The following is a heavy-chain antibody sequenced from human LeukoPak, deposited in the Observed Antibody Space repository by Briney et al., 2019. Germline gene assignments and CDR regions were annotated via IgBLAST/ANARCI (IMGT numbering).Heavy chain of an antibody. CDR2: IKPDGSEK. J-gene: IGHJ4*02. Sequence: GGSLRLSCAASGFTFSSYWMTWVRQAPGKGLEWVANIKPDGSEKYYLDSVKGRFTISRDNAKNSLFLQMNSLRAEDTAVYYCARKAREPDYWGQGTQVTVSS. CDR3: ARKAREPDY. D-gene: IGHD1-14*01. CDR1: GFTFSSYW. V-gene: IGHV3-7*01.